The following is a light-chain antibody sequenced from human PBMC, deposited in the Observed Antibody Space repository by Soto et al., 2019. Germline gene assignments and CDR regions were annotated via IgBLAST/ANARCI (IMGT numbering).Light chain of an antibody. J-gene: IGLJ1*01. V-gene: IGLV2-23*03. Sequence: QSVLTQPASVSGSPGQSITISCTGTSNDVGSYNLVSWYQQHPGKAPKLMIYEGSKRPSGVSNRFSGSKSGNTASLTISGLQAEDEADYYCCSYAGSSTFEVFGTGTKVTVL. CDR3: CSYAGSSTFEV. CDR1: SNDVGSYNL. CDR2: EGS.